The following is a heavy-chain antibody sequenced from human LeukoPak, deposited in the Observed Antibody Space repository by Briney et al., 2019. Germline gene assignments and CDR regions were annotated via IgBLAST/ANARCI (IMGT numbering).Heavy chain of an antibody. CDR2: IRSKANNYAT. Sequence: GGSLRLSCAASGFIFSGSAMHWVRQASGKGLEWVGRIRSKANNYATAYGASVKDRFTISRDDSKNMAYLQMNSLKTEDTAVYYCTRFNQDPSGMDVWGQGTTVTVSS. V-gene: IGHV3-73*01. CDR1: GFIFSGSA. J-gene: IGHJ6*02. CDR3: TRFNQDPSGMDV.